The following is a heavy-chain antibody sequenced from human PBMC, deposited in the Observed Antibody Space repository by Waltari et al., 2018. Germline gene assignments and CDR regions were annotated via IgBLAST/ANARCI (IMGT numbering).Heavy chain of an antibody. J-gene: IGHJ4*02. D-gene: IGHD3-22*01. CDR1: GGSISNYF. CDR2: IYHSGST. V-gene: IGHV4-59*08. CDR3: VRWDSSGRYFGD. Sequence: QVQLQESGPGLVKPSETLSLTCSVSGGSISNYFWNWIRQPPGEGLEWIGYIYHSGSTKCSPSLKSRLTMSVDTSKSQFSLSLTSVTAADTAVYYCVRWDSSGRYFGDWGQGIPVTVSS.